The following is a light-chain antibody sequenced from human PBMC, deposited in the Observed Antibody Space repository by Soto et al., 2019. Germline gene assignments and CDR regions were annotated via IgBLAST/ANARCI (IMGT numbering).Light chain of an antibody. CDR2: GAS. Sequence: EIVMTQSPATLSVSPGESATLSCRASQSVSSKLACYQQKPGQAPRLLIYGASTRATGIPARFRGSGSGTEFTLTISSLPSEDFAVYYCQQYNNWPPYTFGQGTKLEIK. V-gene: IGKV3-15*01. CDR3: QQYNNWPPYT. CDR1: QSVSSK. J-gene: IGKJ2*01.